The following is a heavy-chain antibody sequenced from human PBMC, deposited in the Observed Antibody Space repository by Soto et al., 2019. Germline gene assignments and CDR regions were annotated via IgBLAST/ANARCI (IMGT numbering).Heavy chain of an antibody. J-gene: IGHJ4*02. CDR1: GFTFSSYA. D-gene: IGHD6-19*01. CDR3: AKDPGSGWYPGYFHY. V-gene: IGHV3-23*01. Sequence: EVQLLETGGGLVQPGGSLRLSCAASGFTFSSYAMRWVRQAPGKGLEWVTAISGSGGSTYYADSVKGRFTISRDNSKNTLYLQMNSLRAEDTAVYYCAKDPGSGWYPGYFHYWGQGTLVTVSS. CDR2: ISGSGGST.